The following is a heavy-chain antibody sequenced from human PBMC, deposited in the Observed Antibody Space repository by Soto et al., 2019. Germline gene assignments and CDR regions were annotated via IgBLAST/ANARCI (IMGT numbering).Heavy chain of an antibody. CDR3: ARVGGDCSSTSCPLDY. D-gene: IGHD2-2*01. V-gene: IGHV4-30-2*01. CDR2: IYHSGST. J-gene: IGHJ4*02. Sequence: PSETLSLTCAVSGGSISSGGYSWIWIRHPPGKGLEWIGYIYHSGSTYYNPSLKSRVTISVDRSKNQFSLKLSSVTAADTAVYYCARVGGDCSSTSCPLDYWGQGTLVTVSS. CDR1: GGSISSGGYS.